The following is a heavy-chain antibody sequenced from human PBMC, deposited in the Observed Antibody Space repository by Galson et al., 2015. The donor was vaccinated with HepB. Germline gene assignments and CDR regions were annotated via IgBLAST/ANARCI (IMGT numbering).Heavy chain of an antibody. CDR1: GYTFTRSG. J-gene: IGHJ5*02. V-gene: IGHV7-4-1*02. CDR3: VRHREGYYYGSGMRFDP. D-gene: IGHD3-10*01. CDR2: INTNTGNP. Sequence: SVKVSCKASGYTFTRSGMNWVRQAPGQGLEWMGWINTNTGNPTYAQGFTGRFVFSLDTSVSTAYLQISSLKAEDTAVYYCVRHREGYYYGSGMRFDPWGQGTLVTVSS.